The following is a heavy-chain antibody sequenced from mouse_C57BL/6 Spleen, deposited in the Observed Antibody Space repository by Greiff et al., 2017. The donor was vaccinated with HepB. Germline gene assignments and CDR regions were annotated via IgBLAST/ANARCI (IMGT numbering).Heavy chain of an antibody. V-gene: IGHV5-4*03. CDR1: GFTFSSYA. Sequence: EVKLVESGGGLVKPGGSLKLSCAASGFTFSSYAMSWVRQTPEKRLEWVATISDGGSYTYYPDNVKGRFTISRDNAKNNLYLQMSHLKSEDTAMYYCARVLTGTRYFDVWGTGTTVTVSS. CDR3: ARVLTGTRYFDV. CDR2: ISDGGSYT. D-gene: IGHD4-1*01. J-gene: IGHJ1*03.